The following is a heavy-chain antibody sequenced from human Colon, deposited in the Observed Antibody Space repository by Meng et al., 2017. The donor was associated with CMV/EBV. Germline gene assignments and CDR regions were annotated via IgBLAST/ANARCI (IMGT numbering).Heavy chain of an antibody. CDR1: GIIFSSYW. Sequence: GGSLRLSCEVSGIIFSSYWMHWVRQVPGKGLQWVAAISSNSGRSYYADSVKGRFTVSRDNSKNILYLQMNNMGVEDAALYYCAKDNSDDYGGEPVPWYRKGLDVWGQGTTVTVSS. J-gene: IGHJ6*02. CDR3: AKDNSDDYGGEPVPWYRKGLDV. D-gene: IGHD4-23*01. V-gene: IGHV3-23*01. CDR2: ISSNSGRS.